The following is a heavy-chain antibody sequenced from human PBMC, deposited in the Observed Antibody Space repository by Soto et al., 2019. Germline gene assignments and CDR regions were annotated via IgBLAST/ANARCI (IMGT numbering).Heavy chain of an antibody. D-gene: IGHD2-2*01. Sequence: SETLSLTCAVSGYSISSGYYWGWIRQPPGKGLEWIGSIYHSGSTYYNPSLKSRVTISVDTSKNQFSLKLSSVTAADTAVYYCARGTSIYCTSTTCPRFYWGQGTLVTVSS. CDR1: GYSISSGYY. CDR2: IYHSGST. CDR3: ARGTSIYCTSTTCPRFY. V-gene: IGHV4-38-2*01. J-gene: IGHJ4*02.